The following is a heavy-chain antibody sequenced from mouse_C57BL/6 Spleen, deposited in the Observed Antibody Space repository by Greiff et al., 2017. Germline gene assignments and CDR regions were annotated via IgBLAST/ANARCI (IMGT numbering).Heavy chain of an antibody. CDR3: ARESPTAQARSMDY. J-gene: IGHJ4*01. Sequence: EVMLVESGGDLVKPGGSLKLSCAASGFTFSSYGMSWVRQTPDKRLEWVATISSGGSYTYYPDSVKGRFTISRDNAKNTLYLQMRSLKSEDTAMYYCARESPTAQARSMDYGGQGTSVTVSS. CDR1: GFTFSSYG. D-gene: IGHD3-2*02. CDR2: ISSGGSYT. V-gene: IGHV5-6*02.